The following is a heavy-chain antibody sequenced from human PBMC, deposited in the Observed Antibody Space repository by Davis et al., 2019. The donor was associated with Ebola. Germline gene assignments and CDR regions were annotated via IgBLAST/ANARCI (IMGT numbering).Heavy chain of an antibody. CDR2: IYYSGST. V-gene: IGHV4-39*01. D-gene: IGHD2-8*02. J-gene: IGHJ4*02. Sequence: MPSEPLSLTCTASGSSISSSSYYWGWIRQPPGKGLEWIGSIYYSGSTYYNPSLKSRVTISVDTSKNQFSLKLSSVTAADTAVYYCASPGVLVVYAYNYWGQGTLVTVSS. CDR3: ASPGVLVVYAYNY. CDR1: GSSISSSSYY.